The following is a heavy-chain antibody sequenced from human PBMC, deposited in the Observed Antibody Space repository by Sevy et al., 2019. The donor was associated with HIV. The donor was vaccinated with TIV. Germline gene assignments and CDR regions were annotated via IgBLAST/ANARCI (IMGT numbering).Heavy chain of an antibody. CDR1: GLTFNIYP. CDR3: ARDAIWFGDLSPFDY. D-gene: IGHD3-10*01. J-gene: IGHJ4*02. Sequence: GGSLRLSCVASGLTFNIYPLNWVRQAPGKGLEWVAVVSFDASFKYYADFVKGRFTISRDNSKDTVFLQMNSLRDEDTAIYYCARDAIWFGDLSPFDYWGQGTLVTVSS. CDR2: VSFDASFK. V-gene: IGHV3-30*04.